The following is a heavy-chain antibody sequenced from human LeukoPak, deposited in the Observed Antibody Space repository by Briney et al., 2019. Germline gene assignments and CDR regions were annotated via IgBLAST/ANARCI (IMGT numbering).Heavy chain of an antibody. CDR2: VYTSGIT. J-gene: IGHJ6*03. CDR1: GGFINSYY. CDR3: ARHNGFDRGYYYYVDV. D-gene: IGHD3-9*01. Sequence: KPSETLSLTCTVSGGFINSYYWSWIRQPAGKGLEWIGRVYTSGITNYNPSPKSRITMSVDTSKNQFSLKLTSVTAADTAVYYCARHNGFDRGYYYYVDVWGKGTTVTVSS. V-gene: IGHV4-4*07.